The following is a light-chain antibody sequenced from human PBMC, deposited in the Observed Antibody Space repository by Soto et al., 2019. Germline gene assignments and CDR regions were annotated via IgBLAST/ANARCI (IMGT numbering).Light chain of an antibody. CDR2: EVS. CDR3: SSYAGSSTLYV. V-gene: IGLV2-8*01. J-gene: IGLJ1*01. Sequence: QSVLTQPTTTSGSPGQSVTISYTGTSNDVGDYNYVSWYQQHPGKAPKLMIYEVSKRPSGVPGRFSGSKSGNTASLTVSGLQAEDEADYYCSSYAGSSTLYVFGTGTKVTVL. CDR1: SNDVGDYNY.